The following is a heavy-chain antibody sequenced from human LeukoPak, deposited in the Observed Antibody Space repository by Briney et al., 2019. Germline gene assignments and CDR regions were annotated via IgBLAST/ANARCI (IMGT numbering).Heavy chain of an antibody. CDR3: ARDAYCSTTSCKEYFDL. J-gene: IGHJ2*01. CDR1: GFTFSSYS. V-gene: IGHV3-48*01. Sequence: GGSLRLSCVASGFTFSSYSMNWVRQAPGEGLEWVSYISSLSGTIYYADSVKGRFTISRDNAKNSLYLQMDSLRAEDTAVYYCARDAYCSTTSCKEYFDLWGRGTLVTVSS. CDR2: ISSLSGTI. D-gene: IGHD2-2*01.